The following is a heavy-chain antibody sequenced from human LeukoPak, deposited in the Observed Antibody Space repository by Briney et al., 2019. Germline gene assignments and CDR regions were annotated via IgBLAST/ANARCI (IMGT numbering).Heavy chain of an antibody. CDR1: GVTFRTYG. J-gene: IGHJ4*02. V-gene: IGHV3-30*18. CDR3: AKDRDEAAAGYYFDY. D-gene: IGHD6-13*01. CDR2: LSYDGKNK. Sequence: PGGPLRLSCAASGVTFRTYGMHWVRQAPGKGLEWVAVLSYDGKNKYFGVSVKGRFTISRDNSKNTLYLQMNSLRAEDTAVYYCAKDRDEAAAGYYFDYWGQGTLVTVSS.